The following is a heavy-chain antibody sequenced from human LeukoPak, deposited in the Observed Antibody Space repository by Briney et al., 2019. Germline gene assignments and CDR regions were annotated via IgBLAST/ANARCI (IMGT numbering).Heavy chain of an antibody. CDR1: GGTFSSYA. V-gene: IGHV1-69*13. CDR3: ATAFIVVVVAATSHDAFDI. Sequence: SVKVSCKASGGTFSSYAISWVRQAPGQGLEWMGGIIPIFGTANYAQKFQGRVTITADESTSTAYMELSSLRSEDTAVYYCATAFIVVVVAATSHDAFDIWGQGTMVTVSS. J-gene: IGHJ3*02. D-gene: IGHD2-15*01. CDR2: IIPIFGTA.